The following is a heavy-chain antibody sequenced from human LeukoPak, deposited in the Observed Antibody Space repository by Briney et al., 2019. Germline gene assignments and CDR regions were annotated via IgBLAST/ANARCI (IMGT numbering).Heavy chain of an antibody. Sequence: SETLSLTCTVSGGSISSSSYYWGWIRQPPGKGLEWIGSIYYSGSTNYNPSLKSRVTMSVDTSKNQFSLKLSSVTAADTAVYYCARGGSYYDFDYWGQGTLVTVSS. D-gene: IGHD1-26*01. V-gene: IGHV4-39*07. CDR1: GGSISSSSYY. CDR3: ARGGSYYDFDY. J-gene: IGHJ4*02. CDR2: IYYSGST.